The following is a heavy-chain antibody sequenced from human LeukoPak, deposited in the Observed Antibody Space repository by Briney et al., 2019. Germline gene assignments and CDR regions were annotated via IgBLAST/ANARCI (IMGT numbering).Heavy chain of an antibody. D-gene: IGHD1/OR15-1a*01. Sequence: GGSLRLSCAASGFSFSSFAMTWVRQAPGKGLEWVSAISGSGMTTYYADSVKGRFTISRDNSKNTVDLHLNSLRAEDTAVFYCAKVDITGTIPRAFDIWGQGTMVTVSS. CDR2: ISGSGMTT. CDR1: GFSFSSFA. CDR3: AKVDITGTIPRAFDI. J-gene: IGHJ3*02. V-gene: IGHV3-23*01.